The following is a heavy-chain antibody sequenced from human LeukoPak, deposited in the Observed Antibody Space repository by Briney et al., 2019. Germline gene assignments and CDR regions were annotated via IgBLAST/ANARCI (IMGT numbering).Heavy chain of an antibody. V-gene: IGHV3-11*01. CDR2: ISRSGNTI. D-gene: IGHD3-22*01. Sequence: PGGSLRLSRAASGFTFSDYYMTWIRQAPGKGLEWVSYISRSGNTIYYADSLKGRFTISRDNAKTSLYLQMNSLRAEDTAVYYCARGYYYDTSGYGSIFDYWGQGTLVTVSS. CDR1: GFTFSDYY. J-gene: IGHJ4*02. CDR3: ARGYYYDTSGYGSIFDY.